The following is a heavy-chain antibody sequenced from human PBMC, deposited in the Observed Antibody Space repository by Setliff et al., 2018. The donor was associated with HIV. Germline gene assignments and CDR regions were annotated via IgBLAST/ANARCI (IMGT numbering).Heavy chain of an antibody. Sequence: SATLSLTCSVSGGSTIGYHWNWIRQSAGKGLEWIGRMYYSGSADYNPSLKSRVIMSIDTSKNQFSLKVNSVTAADTAVYYCARSVYGSGTYPLDIWGLGILVTVSS. CDR2: MYYSGSA. J-gene: IGHJ4*02. CDR1: GGSTIGYH. CDR3: ARSVYGSGTYPLDI. V-gene: IGHV4-4*07. D-gene: IGHD3-10*01.